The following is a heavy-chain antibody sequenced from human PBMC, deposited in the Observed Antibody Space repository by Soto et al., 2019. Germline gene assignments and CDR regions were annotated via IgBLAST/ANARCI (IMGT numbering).Heavy chain of an antibody. CDR3: AKAFYYYDSSGYYVTDYYFDY. CDR2: ISYDGSNK. CDR1: GFTFSSYG. J-gene: IGHJ4*02. Sequence: PGGSLRLSCAASGFTFSSYGMHWVRQAPGKWLEWVAVISYDGSNKYYADSVKGRFTISRDNSKNTLYLQMNSLRAEDTAVYYCAKAFYYYDSSGYYVTDYYFDYWGQGXLVTVYS. D-gene: IGHD3-22*01. V-gene: IGHV3-30*18.